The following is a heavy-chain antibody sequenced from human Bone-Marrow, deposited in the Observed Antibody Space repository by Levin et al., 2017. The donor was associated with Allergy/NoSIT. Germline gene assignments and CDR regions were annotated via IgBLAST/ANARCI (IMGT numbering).Heavy chain of an antibody. CDR3: ARSIAAPGDY. D-gene: IGHD6-13*01. CDR1: GFTFISYW. Sequence: SCAASGFTFISYWMSWVRQAPGKGLEWVANIKEDGSDKYYVDSVKGRFTISRDNAKNSLHLQMNSLRAEDTAVYYCARSIAAPGDYWGQGTLVTVSS. V-gene: IGHV3-7*03. J-gene: IGHJ4*02. CDR2: IKEDGSDK.